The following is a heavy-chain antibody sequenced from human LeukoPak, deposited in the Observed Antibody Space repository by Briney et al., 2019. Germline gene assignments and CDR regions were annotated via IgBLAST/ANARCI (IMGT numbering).Heavy chain of an antibody. D-gene: IGHD3-9*01. Sequence: VSVKVSCKASGYTFTSYGISWVRQAPGQGLEWMGWISAYNGNINYAQKLQGRVTMTTDTSTSTAYMGLRSLRSDDTAVYYCARVPHKFGRYFVLHDDYWGQGTLVTVSS. J-gene: IGHJ4*02. CDR3: ARVPHKFGRYFVLHDDY. CDR1: GYTFTSYG. V-gene: IGHV1-18*01. CDR2: ISAYNGNI.